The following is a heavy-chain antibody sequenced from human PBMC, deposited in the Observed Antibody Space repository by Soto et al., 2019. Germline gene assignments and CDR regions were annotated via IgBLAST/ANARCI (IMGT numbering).Heavy chain of an antibody. D-gene: IGHD3-22*01. V-gene: IGHV1-69*01. CDR1: GGTFNSYD. J-gene: IGHJ5*02. CDR3: ARLSRPNYYDTSVFFKDNWFDP. Sequence: QVQLVQSGAEVKKPGYSMKVSCKASGGTFNSYDINWVRQAPGQGLEWMGGIIPIVETPKYAQKFQGRVTITADESTNTVYMELSSLRSEDTAMYYCARLSRPNYYDTSVFFKDNWFDPWGQGTLVTVSS. CDR2: IIPIVETP.